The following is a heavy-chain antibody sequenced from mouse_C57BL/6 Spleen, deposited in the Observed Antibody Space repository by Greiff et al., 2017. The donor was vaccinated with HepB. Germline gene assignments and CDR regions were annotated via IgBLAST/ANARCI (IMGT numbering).Heavy chain of an antibody. CDR2: IWRGGST. CDR1: GFSLTSYG. V-gene: IGHV2-5*01. Sequence: QVQLQQSGPGLVQPSQSLSITCTVSGFSLTSYGVHWVRQSPGKGLEWLGVIWRGGSTDYNAALMSRLSITKDNSKSQVFFKMNSLQADDTAIYYCLLRNYAMDYWGQGTSVTVSS. CDR3: LLRNYAMDY. J-gene: IGHJ4*01. D-gene: IGHD1-1*01.